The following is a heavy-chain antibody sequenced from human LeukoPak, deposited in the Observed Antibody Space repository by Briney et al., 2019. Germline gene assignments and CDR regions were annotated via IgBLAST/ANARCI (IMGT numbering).Heavy chain of an antibody. V-gene: IGHV1-18*01. Sequence: GASVKVSCKASGYTFTNYGITWMRQAPGQGLEWMGWINTYNGNTNYAQKLQGRVTITTDTSTSTAYMELRSLRSDDTAVYYCARRLGRGYYDYWGQGTLVTVSS. J-gene: IGHJ4*02. CDR2: INTYNGNT. CDR1: GYTFTNYG. D-gene: IGHD2-15*01. CDR3: ARRLGRGYYDY.